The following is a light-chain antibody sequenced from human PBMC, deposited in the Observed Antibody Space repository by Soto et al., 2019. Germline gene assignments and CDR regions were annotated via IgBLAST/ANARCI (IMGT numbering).Light chain of an antibody. CDR2: DAS. J-gene: IGKJ1*01. Sequence: DSQMTQSPSTLSASVGDRVTITCRASQSISSRLAWSQQKPRKSPKLLIYDASSLESGVPSSFSGSGSGKEFTLTIRSMQPDDLATYYCQHYNSYLTFAQGPKLNIK. V-gene: IGKV1-5*01. CDR1: QSISSR. CDR3: QHYNSYLT.